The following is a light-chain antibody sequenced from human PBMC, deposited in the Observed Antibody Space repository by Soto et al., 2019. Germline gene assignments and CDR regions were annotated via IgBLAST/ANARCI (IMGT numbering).Light chain of an antibody. CDR1: QSINTL. CDR2: RAS. J-gene: IGKJ5*01. CDR3: QQYNNWPIT. Sequence: EFALTQSPATLSVSPGEGATLSCRASQSINTLLAWYQQKPGQAPRPLIYRASTRATDIPARFSGSGSGTDFTLTISSLQSEDFAIYYCQQYNNWPITFGQGTRLEIK. V-gene: IGKV3-15*01.